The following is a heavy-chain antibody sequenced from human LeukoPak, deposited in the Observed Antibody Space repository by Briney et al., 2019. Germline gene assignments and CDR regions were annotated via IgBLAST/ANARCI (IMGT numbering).Heavy chain of an antibody. D-gene: IGHD3-22*01. J-gene: IGHJ4*02. CDR2: IYSGGSK. CDR1: GFTVSSNY. V-gene: IGHV3-66*01. Sequence: GGSLTLSCAASGFTVSSNYMKWVRQAPGKGLEWVSAIYSGGSKFYANSVKGRFTISRDDSQNTLFLQMNSLRAEDTAMYYCARDGPYDNPFDYWGQGTLVTVSS. CDR3: ARDGPYDNPFDY.